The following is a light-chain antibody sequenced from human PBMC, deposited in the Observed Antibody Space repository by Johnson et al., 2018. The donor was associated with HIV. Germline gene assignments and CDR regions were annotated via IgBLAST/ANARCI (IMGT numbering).Light chain of an antibody. J-gene: IGLJ1*01. CDR3: ATWDSSLSAYV. CDR1: SSNIGNNY. Sequence: QSVLTQPPSVSAAPGQKVTISCSGSSSNIGNNYVSWYQQFPGTAPKLLIYDNNKRPSGIPDRFSGSKSGSSATLGITGLQTGDEADYYCATWDSSLSAYVFGTGTKVTVL. CDR2: DNN. V-gene: IGLV1-51*01.